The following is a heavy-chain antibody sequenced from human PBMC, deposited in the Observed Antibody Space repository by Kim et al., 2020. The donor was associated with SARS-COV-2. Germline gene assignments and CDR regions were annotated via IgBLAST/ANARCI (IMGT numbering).Heavy chain of an antibody. Sequence: GGSLRLSCAASGFTFSSYAMNWVRQAPGKGLEWVSSISRDSAYIYYTDSVKGRFTVSRDNAKNSLYLQMNSLRAEDTAVYYCARGGYAEHGFDYWGQGILVIVSS. CDR1: GFTFSSYA. J-gene: IGHJ4*02. CDR3: ARGGYAEHGFDY. CDR2: ISRDSAYI. D-gene: IGHD1-1*01. V-gene: IGHV3-21*01.